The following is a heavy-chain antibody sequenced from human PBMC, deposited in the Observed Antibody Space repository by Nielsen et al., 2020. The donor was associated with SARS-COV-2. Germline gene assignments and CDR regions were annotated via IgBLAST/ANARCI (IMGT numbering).Heavy chain of an antibody. Sequence: GESLKISCAASGFTFSSYGMHWVRQAPGKGLEWVAVISYDGSNKYYADSVKGRFTISRDNSKNTLYLQMNSLRVEDTAVYYCATNSSSWGGFDYWGQGTLVTVSS. CDR2: ISYDGSNK. CDR3: ATNSSSWGGFDY. CDR1: GFTFSSYG. D-gene: IGHD6-13*01. J-gene: IGHJ4*02. V-gene: IGHV3-30*03.